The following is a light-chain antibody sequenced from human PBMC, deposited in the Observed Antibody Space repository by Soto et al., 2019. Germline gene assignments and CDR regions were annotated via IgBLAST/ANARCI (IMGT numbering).Light chain of an antibody. J-gene: IGLJ1*01. CDR2: DVS. V-gene: IGLV2-18*02. CDR3: SSYTITSTYV. Sequence: QSVLTQPPSGSGSPGQSVTISCTGTSSDVGSYNRVSWYQQPPGTAPKLMIYDVSNRPSGVPDRFSGSKSGNAASLTISGLRAKDEADYYCSSYTITSTYVFGTGTKVTV. CDR1: SSDVGSYNR.